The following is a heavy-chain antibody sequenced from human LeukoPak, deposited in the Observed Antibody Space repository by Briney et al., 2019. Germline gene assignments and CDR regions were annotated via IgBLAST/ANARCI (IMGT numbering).Heavy chain of an antibody. J-gene: IGHJ6*02. D-gene: IGHD5-24*01. Sequence: GGSLRLSCAASGFTFSSYEMNWVRQAPGKGLEWVSYISSSGSTIYYADSVKGRFTISRDNAKNSLYLQMNSLRAGDTAVYYCASGRWLQIYGMDVWGQGTTVTVS. CDR1: GFTFSSYE. CDR3: ASGRWLQIYGMDV. CDR2: ISSSGSTI. V-gene: IGHV3-48*03.